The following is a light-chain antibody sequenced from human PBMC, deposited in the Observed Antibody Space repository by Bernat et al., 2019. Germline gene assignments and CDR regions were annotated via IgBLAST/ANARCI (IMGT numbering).Light chain of an antibody. CDR3: NGRQSSGNLWV. CDR1: SLRSCF. CDR2: GKN. Sequence: SSELTQDPAVSVALGQAVRITCQGDSLRSCFASRYQQKPGQAPVLVNYGKNNRPSGIPDRFSCSSSGNTASLTITGTQAEYEADYYCNGRQSSGNLWVFGGGTKLTVL. J-gene: IGLJ3*02. V-gene: IGLV3-19*01.